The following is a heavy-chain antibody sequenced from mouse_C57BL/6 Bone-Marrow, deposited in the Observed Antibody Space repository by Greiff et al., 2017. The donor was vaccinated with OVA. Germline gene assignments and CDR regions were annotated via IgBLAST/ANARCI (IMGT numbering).Heavy chain of an antibody. CDR3: ARNGYSHWYFDV. CDR1: GYAFTNYL. D-gene: IGHD2-3*01. CDR2: INPGSGGT. V-gene: IGHV1-54*01. Sequence: VQLQQSGAELVRPGTSVKVSCKASGYAFTNYLIEWVKQRPGQGLEWIGVINPGSGGTNYNEKFKGKATLTADKSSSTAYMQLSSLTSEDSAVYFCARNGYSHWYFDVWGTGTTVTVSS. J-gene: IGHJ1*03.